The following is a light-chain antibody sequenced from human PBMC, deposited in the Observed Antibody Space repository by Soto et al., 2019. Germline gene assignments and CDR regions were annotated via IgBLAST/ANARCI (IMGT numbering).Light chain of an antibody. CDR2: DAS. J-gene: IGKJ5*01. V-gene: IGKV1-5*01. CDR1: QSISRW. CDR3: QQYNTYST. Sequence: DIQMTQSPSTLSASVGDRVTITCRASQSISRWVAWYQQKPGKAPKALIYDASTLRSGVPSRFSGGGSGTEFTLTISSLQPDDFATYYCQQYNTYSTFGQGTRLEIK.